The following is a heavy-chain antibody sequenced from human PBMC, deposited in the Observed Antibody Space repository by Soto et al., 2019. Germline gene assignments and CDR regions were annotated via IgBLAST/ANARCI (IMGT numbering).Heavy chain of an antibody. J-gene: IGHJ4*02. CDR1: GVTFTSYA. CDR3: AKGSFGFDY. V-gene: IGHV3-23*01. CDR2: ISKSGDST. Sequence: GGSLRLSCAASGVTFTSYAMTWVRQVPGEGLQWVSSISKSGDSTYYADSVKGRFSTSRDNSKNTLYLQMNSLRAEDTAIYYCAKGSFGFDYWGQGTLVTVSS. D-gene: IGHD3-10*01.